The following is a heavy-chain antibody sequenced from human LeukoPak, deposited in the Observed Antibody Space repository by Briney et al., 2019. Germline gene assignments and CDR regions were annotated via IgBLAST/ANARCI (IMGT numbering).Heavy chain of an antibody. D-gene: IGHD3-22*01. Sequence: ASVMVSCKASGYSFTGHYLYWVRQAPGQGLEWMGWINPASGGTEYAQIFQGRVSMTTDTSTNTAYMELAGLISDDTAVYYCSKSGLGGLDSTAYRFLEHWGQGTLLAVSS. CDR2: INPASGGT. CDR3: SKSGLGGLDSTAYRFLEH. J-gene: IGHJ4*02. CDR1: GYSFTGHY. V-gene: IGHV1-2*02.